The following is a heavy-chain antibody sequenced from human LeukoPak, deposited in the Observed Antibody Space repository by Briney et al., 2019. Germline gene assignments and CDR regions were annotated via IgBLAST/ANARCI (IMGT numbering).Heavy chain of an antibody. Sequence: SETLSLTCAVYGGSFSGYYWSWIRQPPGKGLEWIGEINHSGSTNYNPSLKSRVTISVDTSKNQFSLKLSSVTAADTAVYYCARERIVGSSFDYWGQGTLVTVSS. CDR3: ARERIVGSSFDY. D-gene: IGHD2-2*01. J-gene: IGHJ4*02. CDR2: INHSGST. V-gene: IGHV4-34*01. CDR1: GGSFSGYY.